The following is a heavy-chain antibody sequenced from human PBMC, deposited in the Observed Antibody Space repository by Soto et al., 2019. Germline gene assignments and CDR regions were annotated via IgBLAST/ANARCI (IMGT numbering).Heavy chain of an antibody. CDR2: LYYSGST. V-gene: IGHV4-59*01. J-gene: IGHJ4*02. CDR1: GVSINNYY. D-gene: IGHD3-3*01. CDR3: ARGQAFWTGYYRMPYYFDY. Sequence: TSETLSLTCTVSGVSINNYYWTWIRQPPGKRLEYIGYLYYSGSTNYNPSLKSRVTISVDTPKNQFSLKLTSVTAADTAIYYCARGQAFWTGYYRMPYYFDYWGQGTLVTVSS.